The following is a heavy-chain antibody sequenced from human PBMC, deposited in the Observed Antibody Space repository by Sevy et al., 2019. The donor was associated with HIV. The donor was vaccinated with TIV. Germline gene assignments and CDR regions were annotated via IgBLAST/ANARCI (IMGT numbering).Heavy chain of an antibody. CDR1: GFMFSDYH. D-gene: IGHD3-10*01. Sequence: GGSLRLSCAASGFMFSDYHMSWIRQAPGKGLEWISYMSNSGTTIYYAESVKGRFSISRDNAEKSLYLQMNSLRAEDTAVYYCARAWFGEADGMDVWGQGNTVTVSS. V-gene: IGHV3-11*01. CDR3: ARAWFGEADGMDV. J-gene: IGHJ6*02. CDR2: MSNSGTTI.